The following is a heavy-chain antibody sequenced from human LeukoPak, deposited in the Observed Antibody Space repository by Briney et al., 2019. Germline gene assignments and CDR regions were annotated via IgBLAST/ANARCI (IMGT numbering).Heavy chain of an antibody. Sequence: GGSLRLSCEASGFTFSSYAIHWVRQAPGMGLEYVSAVSANGVTTYYADSVKGRFTISRDNYKNIVYLEMGSLRAEDTAVYYCARGEYGSGSYHIDYWGQGTLVTVSS. J-gene: IGHJ4*02. V-gene: IGHV3-64*02. D-gene: IGHD3-10*01. CDR1: GFTFSSYA. CDR3: ARGEYGSGSYHIDY. CDR2: VSANGVTT.